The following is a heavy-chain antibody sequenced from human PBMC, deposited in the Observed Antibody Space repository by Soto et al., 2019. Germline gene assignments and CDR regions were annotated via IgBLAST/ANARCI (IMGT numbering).Heavy chain of an antibody. Sequence: ASVKVSCKVSGYTLTELSMHWVRQAPGKGLEWMGGFDPEDGETIYAQKFQGRVTMTEDTSTDTAYMELSSLRSEDTAVYYCAASPPPQTYDILTGYPESYYFDYWGQGTLVTVSS. V-gene: IGHV1-24*01. CDR1: GYTLTELS. D-gene: IGHD3-9*01. J-gene: IGHJ4*02. CDR2: FDPEDGET. CDR3: AASPPPQTYDILTGYPESYYFDY.